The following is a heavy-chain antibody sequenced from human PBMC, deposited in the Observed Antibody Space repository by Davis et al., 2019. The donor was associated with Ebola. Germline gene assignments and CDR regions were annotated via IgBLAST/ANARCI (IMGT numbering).Heavy chain of an antibody. CDR3: TLTVTPLDY. CDR1: GFSFSDYY. CDR2: SKNKANSYAT. V-gene: IGHV3-73*01. Sequence: GESLKISCVVSGFSFSDYYMDWVRQAPGEGLEWVGRSKNKANSYATAYAASVKGRFTISRDDSKNTAYLQMNSLKTEDTAVYYCTLTVTPLDYWGQGTLVTVSS. D-gene: IGHD4-17*01. J-gene: IGHJ4*02.